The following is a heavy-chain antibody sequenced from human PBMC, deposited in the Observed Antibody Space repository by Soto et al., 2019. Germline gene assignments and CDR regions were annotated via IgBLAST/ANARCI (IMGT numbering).Heavy chain of an antibody. CDR1: EFPFSSYG. J-gene: IGHJ6*02. CDR2: ISYDGSNK. CDR3: AKTPNSWGYYYYGMDV. V-gene: IGHV3-30*18. Sequence: PGVSLRLSYSSSEFPFSSYGMHWFLQSPGTGLEWVAVISYDGSNKYYADSVKGRFTISRDNSKNTLYLQMNSLRAEDTAVYYCAKTPNSWGYYYYGMDVWGQGNTVTVS. D-gene: IGHD7-27*01.